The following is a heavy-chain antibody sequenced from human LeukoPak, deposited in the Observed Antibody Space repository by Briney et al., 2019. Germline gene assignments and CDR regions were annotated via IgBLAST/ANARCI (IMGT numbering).Heavy chain of an antibody. J-gene: IGHJ4*02. CDR2: INWNGGST. V-gene: IGHV3-20*04. D-gene: IGHD1-26*01. CDR3: ARDLFGGTKVGATFGY. Sequence: GGSLRLSCAASGFTFDDYGMSWVRQAPGKGLEWVSGINWNGGSTGYADSVKGRFTISRDNAKNSLHLQMNSLRAEDTALYYCARDLFGGTKVGATFGYWGQGTLVTVSS. CDR1: GFTFDDYG.